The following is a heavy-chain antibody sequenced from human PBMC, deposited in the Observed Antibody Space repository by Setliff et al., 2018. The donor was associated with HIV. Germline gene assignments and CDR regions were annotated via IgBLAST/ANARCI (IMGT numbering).Heavy chain of an antibody. CDR3: ARDSNMVAVAGSWRSGGGH. CDR2: ISAYNGNT. CDR1: GYTFTSYG. Sequence: RASVKVSCKASGYTFTSYGISWVRQAPGQGLEWMGWISAYNGNTNYAQKLQGRVTMTTDTSTSTAYMELRSLRSDDTAGYYCARDSNMVAVAGSWRSGGGHWGQGTLVTVSS. D-gene: IGHD6-19*01. V-gene: IGHV1-18*01. J-gene: IGHJ4*02.